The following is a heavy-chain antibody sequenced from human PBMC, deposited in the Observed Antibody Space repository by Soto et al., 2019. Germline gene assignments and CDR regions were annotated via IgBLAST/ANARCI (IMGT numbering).Heavy chain of an antibody. CDR3: AKVVCSGGSCYYYFQH. CDR2: ISGSGGTT. Sequence: GGSLRLSCAASGFTFSSYAMSWVRQAPGKGLEWVSAISGSGGTTYYADSVKGRFTISRDNSKNTLYLQMNSLRAEDTAVYYCAKVVCSGGSCYYYFQHWGQGTLVTVSS. V-gene: IGHV3-23*01. D-gene: IGHD2-15*01. CDR1: GFTFSSYA. J-gene: IGHJ1*01.